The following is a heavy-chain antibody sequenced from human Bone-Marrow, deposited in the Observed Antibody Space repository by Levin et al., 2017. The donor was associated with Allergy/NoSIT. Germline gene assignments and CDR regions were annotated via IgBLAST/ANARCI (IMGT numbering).Heavy chain of an antibody. CDR1: GFIFSNYG. CDR3: ARDRDYGDYGIDY. Sequence: TGGSLRLSCAASGFIFSNYGIHWVRQAPGRALEWVASIWNVGNDKYYADSVKGRFTIYRDNYKNTVFLQMNSLRAEDTALYYCARDRDYGDYGIDYWGQGTLVTVSS. V-gene: IGHV3-33*01. J-gene: IGHJ4*02. D-gene: IGHD4-17*01. CDR2: IWNVGNDK.